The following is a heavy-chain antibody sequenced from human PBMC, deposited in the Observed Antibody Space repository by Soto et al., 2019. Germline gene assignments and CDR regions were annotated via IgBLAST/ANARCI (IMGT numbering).Heavy chain of an antibody. CDR1: GGSFSGYY. Sequence: PSETLSLTCAVYGGSFSGYYWSWIRQPPGKGLEWIGEINHSGSTNDNPSLKSRVTISVDTSKNRFSLKLSAVTAASTPVYSCPQTRGYSYGPNCFVSWSPGTLVP. CDR2: INHSGST. V-gene: IGHV4-34*01. J-gene: IGHJ5*01. D-gene: IGHD5-18*01. CDR3: PQTRGYSYGPNCFVS.